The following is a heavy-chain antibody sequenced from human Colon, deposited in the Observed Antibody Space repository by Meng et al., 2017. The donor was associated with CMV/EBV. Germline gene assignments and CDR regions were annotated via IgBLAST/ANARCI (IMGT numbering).Heavy chain of an antibody. Sequence: VLLLVSGGGLVQTGGSLRVSCAASGFTLSSYAMSWVRQAPGKGLEWVSHISGTGADSYYADSVKGRFTISRDNSKNTLYLQMNSLRVEDTAIYFCTRDGYNWIPFDSWGQGTLVTVSS. CDR2: ISGTGADS. V-gene: IGHV3-23*01. CDR1: GFTLSSYA. CDR3: TRDGYNWIPFDS. J-gene: IGHJ4*02. D-gene: IGHD1-1*01.